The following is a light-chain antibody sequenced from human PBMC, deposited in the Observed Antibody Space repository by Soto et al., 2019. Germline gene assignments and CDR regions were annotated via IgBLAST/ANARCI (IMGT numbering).Light chain of an antibody. V-gene: IGKV1-33*01. Sequence: DIQMTQSPSSLSASVGDRVTITCQASHDITSFLNWYQHKPGRAPKPLIYDASILEAGVPTRFSGSGSGTQFTFAISSLQPEDGATYYCQQCDYLPIFGPGTTVDFK. J-gene: IGKJ3*01. CDR2: DAS. CDR3: QQCDYLPI. CDR1: HDITSF.